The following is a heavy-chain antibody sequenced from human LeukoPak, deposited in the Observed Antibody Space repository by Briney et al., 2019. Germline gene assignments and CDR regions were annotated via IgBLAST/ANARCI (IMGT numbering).Heavy chain of an antibody. CDR3: AKDPKITMIVESDY. V-gene: IGHV3-30-3*01. CDR2: ISYDGSDK. CDR1: GFTFRSYA. J-gene: IGHJ4*02. Sequence: SGGSLRLSCEASGFTFRSYAMHWVRQAPGKGLEWVAAISYDGSDKYYKDAVKGRFTISRDNSKNTLYLQMNSLRAEDTAVYYCAKDPKITMIVESDYWGQGTLVTVSS. D-gene: IGHD3-22*01.